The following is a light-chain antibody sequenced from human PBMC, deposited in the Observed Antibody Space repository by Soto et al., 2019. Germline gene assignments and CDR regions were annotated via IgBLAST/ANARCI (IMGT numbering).Light chain of an antibody. J-gene: IGLJ2*01. CDR2: RND. V-gene: IGLV1-47*01. Sequence: QSEMTQPPSASGTPGQTVTISCSGSSSNIGSNRLYWYQQLPGTAPRLLIYRNDQRPSGVPDRFSGSKSGTSASLAISGLRSEDESDYYCAAWDDTLTVALFGGGTKVTVL. CDR1: SSNIGSNR. CDR3: AAWDDTLTVAL.